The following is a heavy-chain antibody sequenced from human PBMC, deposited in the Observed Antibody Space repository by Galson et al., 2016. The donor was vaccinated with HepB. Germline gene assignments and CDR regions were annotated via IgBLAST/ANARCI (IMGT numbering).Heavy chain of an antibody. CDR1: GYTFTDYSDYY. Sequence: VSCKASGYTFTDYSDYYLHWVRQVPGQGLEWMGMITPNAGNTKFAQRFQDRLSMARDPSTTTVYMELSSLTFEDTAVYYCARGNRVVVIPTTKFDPWGQGTLVTVSS. J-gene: IGHJ5*02. CDR3: ARGNRVVVIPTTKFDP. D-gene: IGHD2-2*01. CDR2: ITPNAGNT. V-gene: IGHV1-46*01.